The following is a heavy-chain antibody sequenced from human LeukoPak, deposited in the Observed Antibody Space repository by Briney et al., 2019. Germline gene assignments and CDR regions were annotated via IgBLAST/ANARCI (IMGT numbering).Heavy chain of an antibody. D-gene: IGHD3-9*01. Sequence: GGSLRLSCAASGFTFSSYSMNWVCQAPGKGLEWVSSISSSSTYIYYADSVKGRFTISRDNAKNSLYLQMNSLRAEDTAVYYCARSEYYDILTGYYYYMDVWGKGTTVPVSS. CDR1: GFTFSSYS. V-gene: IGHV3-21*01. J-gene: IGHJ6*03. CDR2: ISSSSTYI. CDR3: ARSEYYDILTGYYYYMDV.